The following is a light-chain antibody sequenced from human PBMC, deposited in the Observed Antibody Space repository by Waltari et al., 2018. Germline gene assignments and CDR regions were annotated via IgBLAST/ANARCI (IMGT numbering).Light chain of an antibody. J-gene: IGKJ1*01. V-gene: IGKV2-28*01. CDR3: MQGLQSPWT. CDR1: QSLLHSNGNTY. CDR2: LAS. Sequence: EIVMTQSPLSLPVTPGEPASISSRSSQSLLHSNGNTYLEWFLQRPGQSPQFLIFLASRRASGLPDRFSGYGSGTDFTLNISRVEAEYVGIYYCMQGLQSPWTFGQGTRADIK.